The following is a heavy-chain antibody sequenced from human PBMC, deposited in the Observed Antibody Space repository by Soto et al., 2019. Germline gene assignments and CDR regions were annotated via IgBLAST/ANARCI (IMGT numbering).Heavy chain of an antibody. CDR1: GFTFSSYA. J-gene: IGHJ3*02. CDR2: ISGSGGST. CDR3: AKPPVLRFLEWLPPSDAFDI. Sequence: GGSLRLSCAASGFTFSSYAMSWVRQAPGKGLGWVSAISGSGGSTYYADSVKGRFTISRDNSKNTLYLQMNSLRAEDTAVYYCAKPPVLRFLEWLPPSDAFDIWGQGTMVTVSS. D-gene: IGHD3-3*01. V-gene: IGHV3-23*01.